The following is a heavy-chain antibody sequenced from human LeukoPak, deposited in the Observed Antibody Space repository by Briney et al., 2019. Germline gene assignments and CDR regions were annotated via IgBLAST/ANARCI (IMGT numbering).Heavy chain of an antibody. CDR3: ARERKQWLVRGTYFDY. J-gene: IGHJ4*02. CDR1: GFTFSSYS. CDR2: ISSSSSTI. V-gene: IGHV3-48*04. Sequence: GGSLRLSCAASGFTFSSYSMNWVRQAPGKGLEWVSYISSSSSTIYYADSVKGRFTISRDNAKNSLYLQMNSPRAEDTAVYYCARERKQWLVRGTYFDYWGQGTLVTVSS. D-gene: IGHD6-19*01.